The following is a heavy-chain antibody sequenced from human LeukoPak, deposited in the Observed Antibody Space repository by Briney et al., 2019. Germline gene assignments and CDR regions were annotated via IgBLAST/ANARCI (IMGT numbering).Heavy chain of an antibody. V-gene: IGHV3-7*03. Sequence: GGSPRLSCAASGFSFSSYYMSWVRQAPGKGLEWVALINPDGGERYYVDSVKGRFTISRDNAKNSLYLQMDSLRDDDTARYFCTRDLAKVPGPRMDVWGQGTTVTVSS. D-gene: IGHD3-3*02. CDR3: TRDLAKVPGPRMDV. J-gene: IGHJ6*02. CDR2: INPDGGER. CDR1: GFSFSSYY.